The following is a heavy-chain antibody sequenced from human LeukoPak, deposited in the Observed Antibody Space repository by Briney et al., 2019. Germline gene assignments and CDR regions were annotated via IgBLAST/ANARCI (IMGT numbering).Heavy chain of an antibody. CDR3: AREDYYDSGSSDY. CDR2: MNPNSGNT. J-gene: IGHJ4*02. Sequence: ASVKVSCKASGYTFTTHDITWVRQATGQGLEWMGWMNPNSGNTAYAQKFQGRVTITRNTSISTAYMELSSLRSEDTAVYYCAREDYYDSGSSDYWGQGTLVTVSS. CDR1: GYTFTTHD. D-gene: IGHD3-22*01. V-gene: IGHV1-8*03.